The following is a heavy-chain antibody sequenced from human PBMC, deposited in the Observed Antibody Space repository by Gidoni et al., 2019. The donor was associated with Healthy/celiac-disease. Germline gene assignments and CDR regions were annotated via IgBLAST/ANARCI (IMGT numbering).Heavy chain of an antibody. Sequence: QVQLVESGGGVVQPGRSLRLSCAPSGFTFSSYGMHWVRQAPGKGLEVVAVISYDGSNKYYADSVKGRFTISRDNSKNTLYLQMNSLRAEDTAVYYCAKDKRRYFDWLSHFDYWGQGTLVTVSS. D-gene: IGHD3-9*01. CDR2: ISYDGSNK. J-gene: IGHJ4*02. V-gene: IGHV3-30*18. CDR1: GFTFSSYG. CDR3: AKDKRRYFDWLSHFDY.